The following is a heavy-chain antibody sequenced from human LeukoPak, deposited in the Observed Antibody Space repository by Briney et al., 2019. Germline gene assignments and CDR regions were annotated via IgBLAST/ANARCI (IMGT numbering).Heavy chain of an antibody. J-gene: IGHJ4*02. CDR1: GDSISTVH. V-gene: IGHV4-59*01. CDR3: ARNSYGDYVDY. D-gene: IGHD4/OR15-4a*01. CDR2: IYYSGST. Sequence: SETLSLTCNVSGDSISTVHWSWIRHTPGRGLEWIGYIYYSGSTNYNPSLKSRVTMSIDRSTKQVSLKLRSVTAADTAVYYCARNSYGDYVDYWGQGTLVTVSS.